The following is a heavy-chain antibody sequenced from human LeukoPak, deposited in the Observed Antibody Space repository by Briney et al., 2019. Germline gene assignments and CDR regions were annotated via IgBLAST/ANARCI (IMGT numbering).Heavy chain of an antibody. CDR1: GFTYSHFG. D-gene: IGHD4-11*01. V-gene: IGHV3-33*06. CDR2: IWSDGTEK. CDR3: AKDAQRGFDYSNSLEY. Sequence: PGGSLRLSCAASGFTYSHFGMRWVRQAPGKGLEWVAVIWSDGTEKYYGDAVKGRFTISRDNSRNTLYLQMNSLRDDDTAVYYCAKDAQRGFDYSNSLEYWGQGTLVTVSS. J-gene: IGHJ4*02.